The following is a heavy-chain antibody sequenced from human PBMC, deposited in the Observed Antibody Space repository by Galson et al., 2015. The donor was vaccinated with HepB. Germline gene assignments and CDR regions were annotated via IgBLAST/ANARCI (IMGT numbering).Heavy chain of an antibody. CDR2: ISSSSSYI. J-gene: IGHJ4*02. CDR3: ARVARRQQLGRVRDLYYFDY. CDR1: GFTFSSYS. D-gene: IGHD6-13*01. Sequence: SLRLSCAASGFTFSSYSMNWVRQAPGKGLEWVSSISSSSSYIYYADSVKGRFTISRDNAKNSLYLQMNSLRAEDTAVYYCARVARRQQLGRVRDLYYFDYWGQGTLVTVSS. V-gene: IGHV3-21*01.